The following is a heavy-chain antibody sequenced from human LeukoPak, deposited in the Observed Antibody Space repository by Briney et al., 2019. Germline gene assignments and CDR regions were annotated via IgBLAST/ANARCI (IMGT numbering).Heavy chain of an antibody. CDR3: ARFAGSDYTGSFDL. Sequence: PGTSLRLSCAGSGFRFSTYGMRWVRQAPGKGLEWLGYVWFDGSNSDYVDPVKGRFTISRDNSKNTVFLQMNSLRAEDTAVYHCARFAGSDYTGSFDLWGQGTPVTVSS. CDR2: VWFDGSNS. V-gene: IGHV3-33*01. J-gene: IGHJ4*02. D-gene: IGHD3-10*01. CDR1: GFRFSTYG.